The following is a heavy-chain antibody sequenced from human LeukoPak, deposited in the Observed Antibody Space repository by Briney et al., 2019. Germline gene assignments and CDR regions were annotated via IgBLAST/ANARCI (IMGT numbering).Heavy chain of an antibody. V-gene: IGHV3-30-3*01. CDR3: ARDRGDYCDY. J-gene: IGHJ4*02. CDR2: ISYDGSNK. Sequence: GGSLRLSCAASGFTFSSYAMHWVRQAPGKGLEWVAVISYDGSNKYYADSVKGRFTISRDNSKNTLYLQMNSLRAEDTAVYYCARDRGDYCDYWGQGTLVTVSS. CDR1: GFTFSSYA. D-gene: IGHD4-17*01.